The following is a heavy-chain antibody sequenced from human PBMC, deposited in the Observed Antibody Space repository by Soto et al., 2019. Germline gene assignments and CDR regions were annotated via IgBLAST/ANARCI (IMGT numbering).Heavy chain of an antibody. D-gene: IGHD6-13*01. V-gene: IGHV3-48*01. CDR3: ARDLGSSWYPEYFQH. CDR1: GFTFRSYT. CDR2: ISSSSSTI. Sequence: GGSLRLSCAAAGFTFRSYTLSWVRQAPGKGLEWVSYISSSSSTIYYADSVKGRFTISRDNAKNSLYLQMNSLRAEDTAVYYCARDLGSSWYPEYFQHWGQGTLVTVSS. J-gene: IGHJ1*01.